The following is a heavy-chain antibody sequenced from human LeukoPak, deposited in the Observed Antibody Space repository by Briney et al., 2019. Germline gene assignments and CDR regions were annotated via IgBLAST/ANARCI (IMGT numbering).Heavy chain of an antibody. CDR2: IYPGDSDI. CDR3: ARLPRGRGSYAHYYYYMDV. J-gene: IGHJ6*03. D-gene: IGHD1-26*01. Sequence: GESLKISCKGSGYSFTSYWIGWVRQMPGKGLEWMGIIYPGDSDIRYSPSFQGQVTISADKSISTAYLQWSSLKASDTAMYYCARLPRGRGSYAHYYYYMDVWGKGTTVTVSS. CDR1: GYSFTSYW. V-gene: IGHV5-51*01.